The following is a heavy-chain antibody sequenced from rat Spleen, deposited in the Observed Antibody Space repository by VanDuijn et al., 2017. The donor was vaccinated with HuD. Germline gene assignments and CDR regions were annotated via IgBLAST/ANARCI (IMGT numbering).Heavy chain of an antibody. Sequence: EVRLVESGGGLVQPGRSLKLSCAASGFTFSDFDMAWVRQAPTKGLEWVATIFYDGSGTYYRDSVKGRFTISRENAKSTLYLQMDSLRSEDTATYYCGRHAYYDGYYHWYFDLWGPGTMVTVSS. CDR3: GRHAYYDGYYHWYFDL. J-gene: IGHJ1*01. CDR1: GFTFSDFD. V-gene: IGHV5-7*01. D-gene: IGHD1-12*03. CDR2: IFYDGSGT.